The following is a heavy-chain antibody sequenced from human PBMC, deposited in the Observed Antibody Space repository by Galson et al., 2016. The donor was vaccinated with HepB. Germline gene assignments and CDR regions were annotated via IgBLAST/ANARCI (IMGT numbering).Heavy chain of an antibody. J-gene: IGHJ4*02. CDR3: SRLSGGPIA. D-gene: IGHD3-16*01. CDR1: GGPMSGFY. V-gene: IGHV4-4*07. Sequence: SETLSLTCTVSGGPMSGFYLNWIRQPAGKGLEWIGRIFENDNTNYNPSLKSRVTMSVDMSKKQFSLKLSSVTAADTAVYYCSRLSGGPIAWGQGTLVTVSS. CDR2: IFENDNT.